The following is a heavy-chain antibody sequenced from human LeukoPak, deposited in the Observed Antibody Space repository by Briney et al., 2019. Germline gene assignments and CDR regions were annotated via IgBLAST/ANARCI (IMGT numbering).Heavy chain of an antibody. J-gene: IGHJ3*02. CDR1: GGSISSRSYY. CDR3: ARDPRSSGYYYYHDAFDI. CDR2: IYYSWST. D-gene: IGHD3-22*01. V-gene: IGHV4-39*07. Sequence: SETLSLTCTVSGGSISSRSYYWGWIRQPPGKGLEWIGSIYYSWSTYYNRSLKCRVTISVATSKNQFSLTLSSVTAADTAVYYCARDPRSSGYYYYHDAFDIWGQGPMVTVSS.